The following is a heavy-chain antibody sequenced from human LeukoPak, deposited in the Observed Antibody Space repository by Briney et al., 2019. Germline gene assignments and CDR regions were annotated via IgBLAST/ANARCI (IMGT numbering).Heavy chain of an antibody. D-gene: IGHD1-1*01. V-gene: IGHV1-69*06. Sequence: SLRVSCKASGGTFSSYAISWVRQAPGQGLEWMGGIIPIFGTANYAQKFQGRVTITADKSTSTAYMELSSLRSEDTAVYYCARVRYNWNDQRYAFDIWGQGTMVTVSS. J-gene: IGHJ3*02. CDR2: IIPIFGTA. CDR1: GGTFSSYA. CDR3: ARVRYNWNDQRYAFDI.